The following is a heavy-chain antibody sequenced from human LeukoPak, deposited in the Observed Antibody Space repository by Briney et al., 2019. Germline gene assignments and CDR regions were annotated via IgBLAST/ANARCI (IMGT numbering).Heavy chain of an antibody. CDR2: VYSGGNT. CDR3: AREPPGGGFDY. V-gene: IGHV3-66*01. J-gene: IGHJ4*02. Sequence: GGSLRLCCTASGFTVSSDYMSWVRQAPGKGLEWVAVVYSGGNTYYADSVKGRFTISRDNFKNTLYLQMNSLRAEDTAVYYCAREPPGGGFDYWGQGTLVTVSP. D-gene: IGHD3-16*01. CDR1: GFTVSSDY.